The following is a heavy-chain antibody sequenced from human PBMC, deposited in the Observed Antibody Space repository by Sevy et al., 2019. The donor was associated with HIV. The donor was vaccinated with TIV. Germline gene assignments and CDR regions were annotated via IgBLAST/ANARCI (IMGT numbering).Heavy chain of an antibody. CDR2: INPNSGDT. V-gene: IGHV1-2*06. D-gene: IGHD1-20*01. Sequence: ASVKVSCKTTGYIFSDYNMHWVRQAPGQGLEWMALINPNSGDTNYAQRFRGRVSMTRDTSMSTAYMELSGLTSDETAVYYCVREDITEPKTLLSFDIWGQGTMVTVSS. J-gene: IGHJ3*02. CDR3: VREDITEPKTLLSFDI. CDR1: GYIFSDYN.